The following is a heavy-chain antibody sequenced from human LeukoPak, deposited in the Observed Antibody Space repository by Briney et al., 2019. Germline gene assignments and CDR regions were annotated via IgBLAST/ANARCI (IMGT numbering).Heavy chain of an antibody. V-gene: IGHV3-23*01. Sequence: PGGSLRLSCAASGFTFSSYAMSWVRQAPGKGLEWVSAISGSGGSTYYADSVKGRFTISRDNSKNTLYLQMNSLRAEDTAVYYCAGTIRCYYDSSGYPYFDYWGQGTLVTVSS. D-gene: IGHD3-22*01. J-gene: IGHJ4*02. CDR1: GFTFSSYA. CDR3: AGTIRCYYDSSGYPYFDY. CDR2: ISGSGGST.